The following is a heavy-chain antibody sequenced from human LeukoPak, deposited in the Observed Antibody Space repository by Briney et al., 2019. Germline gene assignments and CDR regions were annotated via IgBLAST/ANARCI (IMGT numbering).Heavy chain of an antibody. CDR3: SKGDDRYGFDY. CDR2: ITWDGQNI. V-gene: IGHV3-43*01. Sequence: GGSLRLSCAASGFTFSSYWMSWVRQAPGKALEWVSLITWDGQNIEYQDSVKGRFTISRDNSENSLYLQMKSLKTEDTALYFCSKGDDRYGFDYWGQGTLVTVSS. J-gene: IGHJ4*02. CDR1: GFTFSSYW. D-gene: IGHD5-18*01.